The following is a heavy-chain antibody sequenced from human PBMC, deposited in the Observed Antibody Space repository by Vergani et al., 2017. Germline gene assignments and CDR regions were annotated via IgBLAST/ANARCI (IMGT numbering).Heavy chain of an antibody. CDR2: IYYSGST. Sequence: QLQLQESGPGLVKPSETLSLTCTVSGGSISSSSYYWGWNRQPPGKGLEWIGSIYYSGSTYYNPSLKSRVTISVDTSKNQFSLKLSSVTAADTAVYYCARQISGLRCSPWGQGTLVTVSS. CDR1: GGSISSSSYY. CDR3: ARQISGLRCSP. V-gene: IGHV4-39*01. J-gene: IGHJ4*02. D-gene: IGHD5-12*01.